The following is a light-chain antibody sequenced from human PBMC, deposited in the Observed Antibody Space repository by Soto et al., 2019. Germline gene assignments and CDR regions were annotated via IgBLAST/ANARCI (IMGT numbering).Light chain of an antibody. CDR1: QSITNC. Sequence: DIQMTQSPSTLSASVGDRVTITCRASQSITNCLAWYQQKPGKAPKLLIFDETSLLSGVPSSFSGSGSVTEFTLTIRSLQPEYFANYFCQKHIPYTPYTFGQGIKLEI. J-gene: IGKJ2*01. CDR3: QKHIPYTPYT. CDR2: DET. V-gene: IGKV1-5*03.